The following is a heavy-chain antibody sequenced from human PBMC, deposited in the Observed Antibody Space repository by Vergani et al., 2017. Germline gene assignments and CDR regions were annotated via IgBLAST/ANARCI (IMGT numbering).Heavy chain of an antibody. CDR2: IMSSSSYI. V-gene: IGHV3-21*01. D-gene: IGHD2-21*01. Sequence: VQLVESGGGLVKPGGSLRLSCAASGFTFSSYSMNWVRQAPGKGLEWVTYIMSSSSYIYYADSVKGRFTISRDNAKNSLYLQMNSLRAEDTAVYYCASRIVAAAFDYWGQGSLVTVSS. J-gene: IGHJ4*02. CDR3: ASRIVAAAFDY. CDR1: GFTFSSYS.